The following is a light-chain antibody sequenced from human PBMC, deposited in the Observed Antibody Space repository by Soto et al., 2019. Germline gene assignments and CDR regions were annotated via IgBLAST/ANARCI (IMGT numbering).Light chain of an antibody. Sequence: QSVLTQPASVYGSPGQWIAISCNGTSSDVGGYNYVSWYQQHPGKAPKLMVYDVSNRPSGVSNRFSGSKSGNTASLTISGLQAEDEADYYCSSYTSSSTYVFGTGTKVTVL. J-gene: IGLJ1*01. V-gene: IGLV2-14*01. CDR3: SSYTSSSTYV. CDR1: SSDVGGYNY. CDR2: DVS.